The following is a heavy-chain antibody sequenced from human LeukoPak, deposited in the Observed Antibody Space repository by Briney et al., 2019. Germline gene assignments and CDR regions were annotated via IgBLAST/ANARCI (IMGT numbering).Heavy chain of an antibody. CDR1: GYSISSGSY. J-gene: IGHJ6*03. D-gene: IGHD3-10*01. CDR2: IYHSGNT. V-gene: IGHV4-38-2*02. Sequence: SETLSLTCTVSGYSISSGSYWGWIRQPPGKGLQWIATIYHSGNTYYNPSLKSRVTISVDTSKNQFSLKLSSVTAADTAVYYCARGGSSGSYYSYYYYYMDVWGKGTTVTISS. CDR3: ARGGSSGSYYSYYYYYMDV.